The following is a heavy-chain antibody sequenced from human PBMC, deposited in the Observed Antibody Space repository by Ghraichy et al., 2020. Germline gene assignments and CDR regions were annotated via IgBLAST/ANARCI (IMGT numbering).Heavy chain of an antibody. CDR2: IYWDDHK. V-gene: IGHV2-5*02. D-gene: IGHD3-16*01. CDR3: ASLMKLGTNWFDP. J-gene: IGHJ5*02. Sequence: SGPTLVKPTQTLTLTCTFSGFSLITSGVGVGWIRQPPGKALEWLALIYWDDHKEYIPSLKTRLTITKDTSKNQVVLTMSNVDPVDTGTYYCASLMKLGTNWFDPWGQGTLVTVSS. CDR1: GFSLITSGVG.